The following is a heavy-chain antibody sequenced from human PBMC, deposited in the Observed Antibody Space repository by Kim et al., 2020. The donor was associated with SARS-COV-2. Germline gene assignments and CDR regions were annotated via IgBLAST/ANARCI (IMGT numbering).Heavy chain of an antibody. V-gene: IGHV3-23*01. Sequence: GGSLRLSCAASGFTLSSYAMSWVRQAPGKGLEWVSTISASGGSTYYGDSVKGRFTISRDNSKNTLYLQMNSLRAEDTAVYYCAKEKERSGNYLYYFDYWGQGALVTVSS. CDR2: ISASGGST. D-gene: IGHD3-10*01. CDR3: AKEKERSGNYLYYFDY. J-gene: IGHJ4*02. CDR1: GFTLSSYA.